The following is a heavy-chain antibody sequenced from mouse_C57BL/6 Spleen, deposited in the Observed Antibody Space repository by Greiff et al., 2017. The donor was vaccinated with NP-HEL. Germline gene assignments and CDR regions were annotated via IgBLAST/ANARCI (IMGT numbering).Heavy chain of an antibody. CDR1: GYTFTDYE. D-gene: IGHD1-1*01. CDR3: TSPHYYGSSYDY. CDR2: IDPETGGT. V-gene: IGHV1-15*01. J-gene: IGHJ2*01. Sequence: VQLQQSGAELVRPGASVTLSCKASGYTFTDYEMHWVKQTPVHGLEWIGAIDPETGGTAYNQKFKGKAILTADKSSSTAYMELRSLTSEDSAVYYCTSPHYYGSSYDYWRQGTTLTVSS.